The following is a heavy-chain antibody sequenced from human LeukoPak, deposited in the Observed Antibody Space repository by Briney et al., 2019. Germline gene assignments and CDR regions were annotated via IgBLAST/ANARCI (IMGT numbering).Heavy chain of an antibody. J-gene: IGHJ4*02. CDR3: AHPVYDILTGYYTKDY. D-gene: IGHD3-9*01. CDR1: GFSLSTSGVG. V-gene: IGHV2-5*02. CDR2: IYWDDDK. Sequence: ESGPTLVKPTPTLTLTCTFSGFSLSTSGVGVGWIRQPPGKALEWLALIYWDDDKRYSPSLKSRLTITKDSSKNQVVLTMTNMDPVDTATYYCAHPVYDILTGYYTKDYWGQGTLVTVSS.